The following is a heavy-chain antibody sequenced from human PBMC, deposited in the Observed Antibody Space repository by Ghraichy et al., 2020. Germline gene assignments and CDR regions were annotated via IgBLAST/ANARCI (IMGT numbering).Heavy chain of an antibody. CDR3: ARWEWTTSLRYYGMDV. CDR1: GGSISTYY. Sequence: TLSLTCTVSGGSISTYYWNWIRQPPGKALEWIGHVHYTGRTEYNPSLKSRVTISLDTSKNQFSLTLRSVTAADTAVYYCARWEWTTSLRYYGMDVWGQGATVTVSS. V-gene: IGHV4-59*01. D-gene: IGHD2-2*01. J-gene: IGHJ6*02. CDR2: VHYTGRT.